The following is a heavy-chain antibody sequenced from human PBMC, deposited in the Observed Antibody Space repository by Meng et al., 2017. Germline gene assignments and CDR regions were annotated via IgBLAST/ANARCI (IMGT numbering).Heavy chain of an antibody. Sequence: GESLKISCAAPGFTFSSYAMHWVRQAPGKGLEWVAVISYDGSNKYYADSVKGRFTISRDNSKNTLYLQMNSLRAEDTAVYYCARDGEVATGPYYYYGMDAWGQGTTVTVSS. CDR2: ISYDGSNK. CDR3: ARDGEVATGPYYYYGMDA. D-gene: IGHD2-15*01. CDR1: GFTFSSYA. V-gene: IGHV3-30*01. J-gene: IGHJ6*02.